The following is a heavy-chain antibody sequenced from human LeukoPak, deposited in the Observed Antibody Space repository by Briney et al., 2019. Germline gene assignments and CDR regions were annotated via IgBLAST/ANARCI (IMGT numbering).Heavy chain of an antibody. CDR3: ARVGYDIVVVPAAILYYYYYYMDV. J-gene: IGHJ6*03. Sequence: PSQTLSLTCTVSGGSISSGDYYWGWIRQPPGKGLEWIGYIYYSGSTYYNPSLKSRFTISVDTSKNQFSLKLSSVTAADTAVYYCARVGYDIVVVPAAILYYYYYYMDVWGKGTTVTVSS. CDR2: IYYSGST. CDR1: GGSISSGDYY. D-gene: IGHD2-2*01. V-gene: IGHV4-30-4*08.